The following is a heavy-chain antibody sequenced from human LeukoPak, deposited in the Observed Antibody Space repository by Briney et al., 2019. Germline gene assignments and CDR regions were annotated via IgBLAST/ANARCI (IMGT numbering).Heavy chain of an antibody. CDR1: GFTFSDYY. CDR2: IKQDGSEK. D-gene: IGHD1-26*01. J-gene: IGHJ4*02. Sequence: TGGSLRLSCAASGFTFSDYYMSWIRQAPGKGLEWVANIKQDGSEKYYVYSVKGRFTISRDNAKNSLYLQMNRLRAEDTAVYYCAREEFVGATTSLDYWGQGTLVTVSS. CDR3: AREEFVGATTSLDY. V-gene: IGHV3-7*01.